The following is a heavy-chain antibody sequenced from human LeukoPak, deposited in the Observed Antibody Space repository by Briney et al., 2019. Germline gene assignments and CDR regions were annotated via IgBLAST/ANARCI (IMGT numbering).Heavy chain of an antibody. CDR3: ARDLRYSSGWSASGMDV. D-gene: IGHD6-19*01. V-gene: IGHV1-2*02. CDR2: INPNSGDA. Sequence: ASLKVSCTASGYTFTGYFMHWVRQAPGQGLEWMGWINPNSGDANYAQKFQGRVTMTRDTSISTAYMDLRSLRSDDTAVYYCARDLRYSSGWSASGMDVWGKGTTVTISS. J-gene: IGHJ6*03. CDR1: GYTFTGYF.